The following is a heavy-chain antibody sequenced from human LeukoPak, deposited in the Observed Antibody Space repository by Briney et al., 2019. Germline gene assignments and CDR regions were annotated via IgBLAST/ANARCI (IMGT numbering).Heavy chain of an antibody. Sequence: ASVXXSCKASGYTFTSYDINWVRQAPGQGLEWMGWMNPNSGNTVYAQKFQGRVTMTRNTSISTAYMELSSLRSEDTAVYYCARGPHLRFGEVYYYYYMDVWGKGTTVTVSS. V-gene: IGHV1-8*01. CDR3: ARGPHLRFGEVYYYYYMDV. D-gene: IGHD3-16*01. CDR2: MNPNSGNT. CDR1: GYTFTSYD. J-gene: IGHJ6*03.